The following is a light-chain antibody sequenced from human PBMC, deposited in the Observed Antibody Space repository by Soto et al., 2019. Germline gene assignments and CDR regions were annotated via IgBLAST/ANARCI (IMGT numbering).Light chain of an antibody. J-gene: IGKJ4*01. Sequence: DIRLTQSPSSLSASVGDRVTITCRASQNIQNSLNWYQQQPGKAPKLLIYAASSLERGGSSRFSGGESGTDFTLAINSLQPEDFASYFCQQSYAAGLTFGGGTKVEIK. CDR2: AAS. V-gene: IGKV1-39*01. CDR3: QQSYAAGLT. CDR1: QNIQNS.